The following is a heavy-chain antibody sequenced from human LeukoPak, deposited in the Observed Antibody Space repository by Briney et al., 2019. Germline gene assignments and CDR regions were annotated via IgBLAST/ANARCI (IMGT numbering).Heavy chain of an antibody. V-gene: IGHV3-66*01. CDR1: GFTVSTNF. CDR3: ARDNGRRGKPGAFDI. J-gene: IGHJ3*02. CDR2: IYSGGST. Sequence: GGSLRLSCAASGFTVSTNFMSWVRQAPGKGLEWVSVIYSGGSTYYADSVKGRFTISRDNSRNTLYLQMNSLRPEDTTMYYCARDNGRRGKPGAFDIWGQGTMVTVSS. D-gene: IGHD2-8*01.